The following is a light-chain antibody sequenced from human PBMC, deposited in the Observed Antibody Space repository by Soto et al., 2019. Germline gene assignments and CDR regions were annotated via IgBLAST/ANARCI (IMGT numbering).Light chain of an antibody. V-gene: IGKV1-5*03. J-gene: IGKJ2*01. CDR3: QQYNSYYRT. CDR2: KTS. Sequence: DIQMTQSPSTLSASVGDRVTITCRASQSISSWLAWYQQKPGKAPKLLNYKTSSIESGVRSRISGSGSGTQLTLTISGLQPDDFATYYCQQYNSYYRTVGQAAKLDFK. CDR1: QSISSW.